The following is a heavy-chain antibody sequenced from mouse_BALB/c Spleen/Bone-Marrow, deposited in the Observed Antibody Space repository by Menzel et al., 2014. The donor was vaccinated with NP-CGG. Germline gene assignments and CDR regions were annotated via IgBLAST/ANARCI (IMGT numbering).Heavy chain of an antibody. D-gene: IGHD6-1*01. J-gene: IGHJ4*01. Sequence: QVQLQQSGPELVRPGASVKMSCKASDYTFTSYWMHWVKQWPGQGLEWIGMIDPSNSETRLNQKFKDKATLNFDKSSNTAYMHLSSLTSEDSAVYYCARTFQPRRAMDYWGQGPSVTVSS. CDR2: IDPSNSET. V-gene: IGHV1-74*01. CDR3: ARTFQPRRAMDY. CDR1: DYTFTSYW.